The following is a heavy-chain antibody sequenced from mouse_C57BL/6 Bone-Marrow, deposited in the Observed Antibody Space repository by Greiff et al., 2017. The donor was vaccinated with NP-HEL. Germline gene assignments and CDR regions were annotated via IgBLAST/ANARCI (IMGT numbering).Heavy chain of an antibody. CDR2: INPYNGGT. V-gene: IGHV1-19*01. Sequence: EVKLQQSGPVLVKPGASVKMSCKASGYTFTDYYMNWVKQSHGKSLEWIGVINPYNGGTSYNQKFKGKATLTVDKSSSTAYMELNSLTSEDSAVYYCARYPSYYYGSSYGFAYWGQGTLVTVSA. CDR1: GYTFTDYY. CDR3: ARYPSYYYGSSYGFAY. J-gene: IGHJ3*01. D-gene: IGHD1-1*01.